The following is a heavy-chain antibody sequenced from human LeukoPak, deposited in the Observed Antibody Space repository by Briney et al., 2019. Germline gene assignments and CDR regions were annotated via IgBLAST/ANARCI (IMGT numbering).Heavy chain of an antibody. D-gene: IGHD3-22*01. CDR2: ISWNSGSI. Sequence: GGSLRLSCAASGNYWMHWVRQAPGKGLEWVSGISWNSGSIGYADSVKGRFTISRDNAKNSLYLQMNSLRAEDTALYYCAKMGRNYYDSSGYFGYFDYWGQGTLVTVSS. CDR3: AKMGRNYYDSSGYFGYFDY. CDR1: GNYW. V-gene: IGHV3-9*01. J-gene: IGHJ4*02.